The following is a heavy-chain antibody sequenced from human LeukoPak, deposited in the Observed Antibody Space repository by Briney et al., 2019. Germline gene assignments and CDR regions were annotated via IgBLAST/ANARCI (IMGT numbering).Heavy chain of an antibody. CDR1: GYIFTTYG. CDR2: ISAYNGNK. D-gene: IGHD3-10*01. CDR3: ASAYGSGSPPAPFDY. V-gene: IGHV1-18*01. Sequence: ASVKVSCKASGYIFTTYGISWVRQAPGQGLEWMGWISAYNGNKKYAQKFQGRVTMTTDTSTSTAYMELRSLSSDDSAVYYCASAYGSGSPPAPFDYWGQGTLVTVSS. J-gene: IGHJ4*02.